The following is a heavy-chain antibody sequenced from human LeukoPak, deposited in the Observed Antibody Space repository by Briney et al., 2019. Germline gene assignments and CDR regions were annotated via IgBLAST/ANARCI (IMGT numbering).Heavy chain of an antibody. CDR1: GFILSSYW. D-gene: IGHD1-26*01. CDR3: ARAVGAKGGAFDI. CDR2: LNADGRST. Sequence: PGGSLRLSCAASGFILSSYWMHWVRQVPGEGLVWVSHLNADGRSTNYADSVEGRFTISRDNGKNTLYLQMNSLRAEDTAVYYCARAVGAKGGAFDIRGQGTVVTVSS. J-gene: IGHJ3*02. V-gene: IGHV3-74*01.